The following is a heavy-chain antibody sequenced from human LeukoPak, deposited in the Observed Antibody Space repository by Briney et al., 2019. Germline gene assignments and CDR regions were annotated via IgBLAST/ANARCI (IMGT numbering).Heavy chain of an antibody. V-gene: IGHV3-7*01. CDR3: ARDLVNH. D-gene: IGHD6-6*01. CDR1: GFTFSTYA. Sequence: GGSLRLSCAASGFTFSTYAMNWVRQAPGKGLEWVANIKEDGSEKYYVDSVKGRFTISRDNAKNSLYLQMNSLRAEDTAVYYCARDLVNHWGQGTLVTVSS. CDR2: IKEDGSEK. J-gene: IGHJ4*02.